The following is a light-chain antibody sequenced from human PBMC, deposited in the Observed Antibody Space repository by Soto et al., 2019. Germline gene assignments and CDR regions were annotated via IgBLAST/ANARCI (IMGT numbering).Light chain of an antibody. V-gene: IGLV1-40*01. Sequence: QSVLTQPPSVSGAPGQRVPFSSIGRAPKIGEGYVVPWYQQLPGTAPKLLIYGTRNRPSGVPDRFSVSKSGTSASLASTGLEAEDESDYSCQSYDSSLSGYFFGTGTKLTVL. J-gene: IGLJ1*01. CDR3: QSYDSSLSGYF. CDR2: GTR. CDR1: APKIGEGYV.